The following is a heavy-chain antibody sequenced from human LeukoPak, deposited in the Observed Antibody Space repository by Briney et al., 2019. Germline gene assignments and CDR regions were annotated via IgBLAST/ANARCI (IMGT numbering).Heavy chain of an antibody. J-gene: IGHJ1*01. CDR3: ASPVDVEMATITYFQH. V-gene: IGHV3-30*04. CDR1: GFTFSSCA. CDR2: ISYDGSNK. Sequence: PGRSLRLSCAASGFTFSSCAMHWVRQAPGKGLEWVAVISYDGSNKYYADSVKGRFTISRDNSKNTLYLQMNSLRAEDTAVYYCASPVDVEMATITYFQHWGQGTLVTVSS. D-gene: IGHD5-24*01.